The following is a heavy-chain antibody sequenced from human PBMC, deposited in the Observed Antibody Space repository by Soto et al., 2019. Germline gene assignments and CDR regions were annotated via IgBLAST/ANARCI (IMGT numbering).Heavy chain of an antibody. Sequence: SDTLSLTCTVSGVSISSGDYYWGWHRQPPGKGLEWIGYIYYSGSTYYNPSLKSRVTISVDTSKNQFSLKLSAVTAADTAVYYCAREGHDYGDYVAVFEDWGQGTLVTVSS. CDR1: GVSISSGDYY. V-gene: IGHV4-30-4*02. D-gene: IGHD4-17*01. J-gene: IGHJ4*02. CDR3: AREGHDYGDYVAVFED. CDR2: IYYSGST.